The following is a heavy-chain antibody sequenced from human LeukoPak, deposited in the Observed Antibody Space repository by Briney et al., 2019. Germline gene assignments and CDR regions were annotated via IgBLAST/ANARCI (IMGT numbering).Heavy chain of an antibody. CDR2: INPNSGGT. Sequence: ASVKVSCKASGYTFTGYYMHWVRQAPGQGLEWMGWINPNSGGTNYAQKFQGRVTMTRDTSISTAYMGLSRLRSDDTAVYYCARVWPRYYDILTGYYGLGDYFDYWGQGTLVTVSS. V-gene: IGHV1-2*02. J-gene: IGHJ4*02. CDR1: GYTFTGYY. D-gene: IGHD3-9*01. CDR3: ARVWPRYYDILTGYYGLGDYFDY.